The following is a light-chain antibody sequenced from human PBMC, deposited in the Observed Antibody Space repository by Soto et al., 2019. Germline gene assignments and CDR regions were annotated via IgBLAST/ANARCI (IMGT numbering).Light chain of an antibody. CDR3: CSYAGTYTQWV. J-gene: IGLJ3*02. Sequence: QSVLTQPRSVSGSPGQSVTISCTGTSSDVGGYNYVSWYQQHPGKAPKLVIYDVSKRPSGVPARFSGSKSGNTASLTVSGLQAEDEAEYSCCSYAGTYTQWVFGGGTKLTVL. CDR2: DVS. CDR1: SSDVGGYNY. V-gene: IGLV2-11*01.